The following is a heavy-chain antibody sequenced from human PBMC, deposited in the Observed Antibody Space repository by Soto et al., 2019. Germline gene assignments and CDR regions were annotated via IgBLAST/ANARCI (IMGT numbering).Heavy chain of an antibody. CDR1: GFTFSSYA. V-gene: IGHV3-23*01. CDR3: AKFPGNRDIVATTDNWFDP. CDR2: ISGSGGST. Sequence: PGGSLRLSCAASGFTFSSYAMSWVRQAPGKGLERVSAISGSGGSTYYADSVKGRFTISRDNSKNTLYLQMNSLRAEDTAVYYCAKFPGNRDIVATTDNWFDPWGQGTLVTVSS. J-gene: IGHJ5*02. D-gene: IGHD5-12*01.